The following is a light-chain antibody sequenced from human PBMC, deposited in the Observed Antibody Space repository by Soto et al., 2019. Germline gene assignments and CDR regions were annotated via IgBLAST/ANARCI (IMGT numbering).Light chain of an antibody. Sequence: QSALTQPPSASGSPGQSVTISCTGTSSDVGGYNYVSWYQQYPGKAPKVIISEVTNRPSGVPNRFSGSKSGNTASLTISGLQAEDEADYYCSSYTSVSTWLFGGGTQLTVL. J-gene: IGLJ7*01. CDR1: SSDVGGYNY. CDR2: EVT. CDR3: SSYTSVSTWL. V-gene: IGLV2-14*01.